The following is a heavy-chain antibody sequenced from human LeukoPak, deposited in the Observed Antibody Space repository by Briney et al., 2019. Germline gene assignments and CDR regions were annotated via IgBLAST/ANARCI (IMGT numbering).Heavy chain of an antibody. Sequence: ASVKVSCKASGYTFTGYYMHWVRQAPGQGLEWMGWINPNSGGTNYAQKFQGRVTMTRDTSISTAYVELSRLRSDDTAVYYCARTQVVPAAMGDYYYYYGMDVWGQGTTVTVSS. CDR1: GYTFTGYY. J-gene: IGHJ6*02. CDR3: ARTQVVPAAMGDYYYYYGMDV. CDR2: INPNSGGT. D-gene: IGHD2-2*01. V-gene: IGHV1-2*02.